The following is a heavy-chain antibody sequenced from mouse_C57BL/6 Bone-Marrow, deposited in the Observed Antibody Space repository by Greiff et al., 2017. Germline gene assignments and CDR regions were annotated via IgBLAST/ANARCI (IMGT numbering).Heavy chain of an antibody. V-gene: IGHV5-4*03. CDR3: ARSITTVVALYYDAMDY. D-gene: IGHD1-1*01. J-gene: IGHJ4*01. CDR2: ISDGGSYT. Sequence: EVKLVESGGGLVKPGGSLKLSCAASGFTFSSYAMSWVRQTPEKRLEWVATISDGGSYTYYPDNVKGRFTISRDNAKNNLYLQMSHLKSEDTAMYYCARSITTVVALYYDAMDYWGQGTSVTVSS. CDR1: GFTFSSYA.